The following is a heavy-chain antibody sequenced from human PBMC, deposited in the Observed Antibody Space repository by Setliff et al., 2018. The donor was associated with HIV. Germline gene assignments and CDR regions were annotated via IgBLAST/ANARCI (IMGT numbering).Heavy chain of an antibody. CDR2: ISYDGNNK. V-gene: IGHV3-30*04. CDR1: GFTFNSYA. CDR3: ARGGFGVVIIERLGVDY. J-gene: IGHJ4*02. Sequence: PGESLKISCAASGFTFNSYAMHWVRQAPGKGLQWVSVISYDGNNKKYADSVKGRFTISRDNSKNTLYLQMNSLRAEDTAVYYCARGGFGVVIIERLGVDYWGQGTKVTVSS. D-gene: IGHD3-3*01.